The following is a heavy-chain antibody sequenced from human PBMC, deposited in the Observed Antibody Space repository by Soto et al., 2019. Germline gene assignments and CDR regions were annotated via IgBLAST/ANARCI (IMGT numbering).Heavy chain of an antibody. V-gene: IGHV4-30-2*01. CDR1: GVSISSGGYS. J-gene: IGHJ4*02. D-gene: IGHD3-10*01. CDR3: AREFGYYFDY. Sequence: QLQLQESGSGLVKPSQTLSLTCAVSGVSISSGGYSWSWIRQPPGKGLEWIGYIYHGGNSYSNPSLKGRVTISIDSSQNQFSLKLSSVTAADTAVYYCAREFGYYFDYWGQGTLVTVSS. CDR2: IYHGGNS.